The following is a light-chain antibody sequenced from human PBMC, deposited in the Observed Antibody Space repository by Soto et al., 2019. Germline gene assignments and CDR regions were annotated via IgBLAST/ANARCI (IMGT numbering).Light chain of an antibody. CDR2: DAS. V-gene: IGKV1-8*01. CDR1: QDIGTY. Sequence: AIRMTHSPSSLSASTLYIVTITFRSTQDIGTYLAWYQQIPGKAPKLLIYDASTLQTGVPSRFSGSGSVTDFTLTISYLQSEDFGTYYCQQFYNYPRTFGQGTKVDIK. CDR3: QQFYNYPRT. J-gene: IGKJ1*01.